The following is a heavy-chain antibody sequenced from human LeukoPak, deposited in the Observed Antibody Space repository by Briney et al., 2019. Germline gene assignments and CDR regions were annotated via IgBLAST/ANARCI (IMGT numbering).Heavy chain of an antibody. D-gene: IGHD2-21*02. V-gene: IGHV3-23*01. CDR1: GFTFSSYA. CDR3: ATSYVPATADSDY. Sequence: GSLRLSCAASGFTFSSYAMSWVRQAPGKGLEWVSAISGSGGSAYYADSVKGRFTISRDNSKNTLYLQMNSLRAEDTAVYYCATSYVPATADSDYWGQGTLVTVSS. J-gene: IGHJ4*02. CDR2: ISGSGGSA.